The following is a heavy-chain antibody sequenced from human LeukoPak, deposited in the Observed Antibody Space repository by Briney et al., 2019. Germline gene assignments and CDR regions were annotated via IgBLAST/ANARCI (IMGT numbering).Heavy chain of an antibody. V-gene: IGHV3-74*01. Sequence: PGGSLRLSCAATGFTSSSYWMHWVRQVPGKGLVWVSRISGDGTARNYAYSVKGRFTISRDDPKNTVDLQINSLRGEDTAVYYCVRGRGSYGWFDPWGQGTLVTVSS. D-gene: IGHD3-10*01. CDR2: ISGDGTAR. CDR1: GFTSSSYW. J-gene: IGHJ5*02. CDR3: VRGRGSYGWFDP.